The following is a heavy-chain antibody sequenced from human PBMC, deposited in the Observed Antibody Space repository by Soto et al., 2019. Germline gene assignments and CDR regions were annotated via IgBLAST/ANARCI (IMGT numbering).Heavy chain of an antibody. CDR1: GFTFSSYA. J-gene: IGHJ4*02. CDR3: PKVPSSTSCYYFDY. CDR2: ISGSGGST. V-gene: IGHV3-23*01. Sequence: GGSLRLSCAASGFTFSSYAMSWVRQAPGKGLEWVSAISGSGGSTYYADSGKGRFTISRDNSKNTLYLQMNSLRAEDTVVQYGPKVPSSTSCYYFDYLGQGTLVKVS. D-gene: IGHD2-2*01.